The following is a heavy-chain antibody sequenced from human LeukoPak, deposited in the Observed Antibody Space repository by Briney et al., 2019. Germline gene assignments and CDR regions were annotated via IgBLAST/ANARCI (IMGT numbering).Heavy chain of an antibody. CDR1: GGSISSYY. J-gene: IGHJ4*02. D-gene: IGHD3-9*01. CDR2: INRSGST. V-gene: IGHV4-34*01. Sequence: SETLSLTCTVSGGSISSYYWSWIRQPPGKGLEWIGEINRSGSTNYNPSLKSRVTISVDTSKNQFSLKLSSVTAADTAVYYCARVADYDILTGPFDYWGQGTLVTVSS. CDR3: ARVADYDILTGPFDY.